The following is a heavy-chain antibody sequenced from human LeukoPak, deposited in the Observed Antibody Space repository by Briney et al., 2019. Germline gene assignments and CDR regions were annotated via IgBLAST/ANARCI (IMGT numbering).Heavy chain of an antibody. J-gene: IGHJ4*02. Sequence: PGGSLRLSCAASGFTFNTYGMNWVRQAPGKGLEWVSAISGSGGSTYYADSVKGRFTISRDNSKNTLYLQMHSLRAEDTAVYYCARDKIVGASHFDSWGQGTLVTVSS. CDR2: ISGSGGST. CDR3: ARDKIVGASHFDS. CDR1: GFTFNTYG. V-gene: IGHV3-23*01. D-gene: IGHD1-26*01.